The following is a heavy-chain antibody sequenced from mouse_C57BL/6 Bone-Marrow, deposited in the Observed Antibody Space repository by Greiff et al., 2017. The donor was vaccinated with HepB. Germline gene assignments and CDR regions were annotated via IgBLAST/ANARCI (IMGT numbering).Heavy chain of an antibody. CDR1: GYTFTGYW. D-gene: IGHD4-1*02. V-gene: IGHV1-9*01. Sequence: VQLQQSGAELMKPGASVKLSCKATGYTFTGYWIEWVKQRPGHGLEWIGEILPGSGSTNYNEKFKGKATFTADTSSNTAYMQSSSLTSEDSAVEYGAMAPNGDCGWYVEGGGTGKTVTVSS. CDR3: AMAPNGDCGWYVEG. J-gene: IGHJ1*03. CDR2: ILPGSGST.